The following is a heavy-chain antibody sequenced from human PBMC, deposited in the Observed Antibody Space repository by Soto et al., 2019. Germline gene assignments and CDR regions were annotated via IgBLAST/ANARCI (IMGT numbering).Heavy chain of an antibody. CDR3: ARTHSGSYYSVFNY. CDR2: IYRSGTT. J-gene: IGHJ4*02. Sequence: PSETLSLTCVVSNFPISSGYYWGWIRQSPGKGLEWIASIYRSGTTSYNPSLKSRVTISVDPSKNQFSLMLTAVTAADTAVYYCARTHSGSYYSVFNYWGRGXLVTVSS. CDR1: NFPISSGYY. V-gene: IGHV4-38-2*01. D-gene: IGHD1-26*01.